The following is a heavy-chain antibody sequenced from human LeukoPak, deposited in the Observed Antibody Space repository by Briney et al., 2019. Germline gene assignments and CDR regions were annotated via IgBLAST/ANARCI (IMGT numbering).Heavy chain of an antibody. CDR3: ARDLYCGGDCYPSSFHY. CDR2: INPNSGGT. V-gene: IGHV1-2*02. D-gene: IGHD2-21*02. Sequence: ASVKVSCKASGYTFTGYYMHWVRQAPGQGLEWMGWINPNSGGTNYAQKFQGRVTMTRDTSISTAYIELSRLRSDDTAVYYCARDLYCGGDCYPSSFHYWGQGTLVTVSS. CDR1: GYTFTGYY. J-gene: IGHJ4*02.